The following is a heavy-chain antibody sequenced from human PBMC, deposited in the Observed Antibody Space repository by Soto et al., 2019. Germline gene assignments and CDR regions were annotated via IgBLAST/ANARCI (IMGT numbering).Heavy chain of an antibody. V-gene: IGHV3-48*02. CDR3: ARGRVGTAYFDY. J-gene: IGHJ4*02. CDR2: ITSSSSTI. D-gene: IGHD2-21*02. Sequence: EVQLVESGGGLVQPGGSLRLSCVASGFTFRSNSMNWVRQAPGKGLEWISYITSSSSTIYYADSVKGRFTISRDNAKNSVYLQMNSLRDEDTAVYYCARGRVGTAYFDYWGQGTLVTVSS. CDR1: GFTFRSNS.